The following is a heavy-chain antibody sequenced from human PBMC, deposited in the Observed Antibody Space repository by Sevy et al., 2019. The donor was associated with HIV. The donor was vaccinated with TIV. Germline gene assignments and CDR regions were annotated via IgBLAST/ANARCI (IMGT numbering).Heavy chain of an antibody. CDR3: GRVLRITIFGVGGGHDAFDI. V-gene: IGHV1-18*04. CDR2: ISAYNGNT. Sequence: ASVKVSCKASGYTFTSYGISWVRQAPGQGLEWMGWISAYNGNTNYAQKLQGRVTMTTDTSTSTAYMELRSLRSDDTAVYYGGRVLRITIFGVGGGHDAFDIWGQGTMVTVSS. J-gene: IGHJ3*02. D-gene: IGHD3-3*01. CDR1: GYTFTSYG.